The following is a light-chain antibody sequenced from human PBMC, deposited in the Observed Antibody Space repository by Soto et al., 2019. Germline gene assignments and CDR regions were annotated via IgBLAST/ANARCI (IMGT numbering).Light chain of an antibody. CDR2: GVS. Sequence: EIVMTQSPATLSLSPGDTATLSCRASQSVDTNLAWYVQKPGQAPRRLMYGVSTWGTGVTARFSGSGSGTEFTLTISSLQYEDFAIYYCQQYKSLPITFGQGTRLEIK. CDR3: QQYKSLPIT. J-gene: IGKJ5*01. CDR1: QSVDTN. V-gene: IGKV3D-15*01.